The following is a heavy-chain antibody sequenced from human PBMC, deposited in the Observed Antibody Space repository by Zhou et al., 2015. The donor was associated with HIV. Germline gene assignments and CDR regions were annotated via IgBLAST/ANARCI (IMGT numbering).Heavy chain of an antibody. CDR3: AKDQGYSSSWYSPYYGMDV. Sequence: QVQLVDSGGGLVKPGGSLRLSCAASGFTFSDFYMSWIRQAPGKGLEWVSYISKSGDTIFYTDSVKGRFTISRDNAKNSLYLQMNSLRAEDTAVYYCAKDQGYSSSWYSPYYGMDVWGQGP. J-gene: IGHJ6*02. CDR1: GFTFSDFY. CDR2: ISKSGDTI. D-gene: IGHD6-13*01. V-gene: IGHV3-11*01.